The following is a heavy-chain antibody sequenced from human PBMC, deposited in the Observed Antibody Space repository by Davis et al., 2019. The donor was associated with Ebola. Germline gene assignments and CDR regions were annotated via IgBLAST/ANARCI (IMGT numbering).Heavy chain of an antibody. J-gene: IGHJ6*02. D-gene: IGHD1-7*01. CDR3: ARALGLRSGMDV. V-gene: IGHV4-59*08. Sequence: MPSETLSLTCIVSSGSISPYYWNWIRQPPGKGLEWIGSIYYSGSTNYNPSLKSRVTISVDTSKNQFSLKLTSVTAADTAVYYCARALGLRSGMDVWGQGTTVAVSS. CDR2: IYYSGST. CDR1: SGSISPYY.